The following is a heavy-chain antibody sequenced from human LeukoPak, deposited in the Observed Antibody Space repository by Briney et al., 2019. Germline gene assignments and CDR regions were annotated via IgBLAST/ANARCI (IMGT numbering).Heavy chain of an antibody. CDR1: GFTFSSYA. V-gene: IGHV3-30*07. J-gene: IGHJ3*02. Sequence: GGSLRLSCAASGFTFSSYAMHWVRQAPGKGLEWVAVISYDGSNKYYADSVKGRFTISRDNSKNTLYLQMNSLRAEDTAVYYCARVDWSGYENAFDIWGQGTMVTVSS. CDR2: ISYDGSNK. D-gene: IGHD5-12*01. CDR3: ARVDWSGYENAFDI.